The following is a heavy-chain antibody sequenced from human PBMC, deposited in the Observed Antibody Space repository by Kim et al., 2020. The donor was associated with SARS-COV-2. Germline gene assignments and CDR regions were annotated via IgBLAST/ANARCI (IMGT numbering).Heavy chain of an antibody. D-gene: IGHD6-6*01. CDR3: ARSFTAARPGYYYYGMDV. CDR1: GFTFSSYD. V-gene: IGHV3-13*04. Sequence: GGSLRLSCAASGFTFSSYDMHWVRQATGKGLEWVSAIGTAGDTYYPGSVKGRFTISRENAKNSLYLQMNSLRAGDTAVYYCARSFTAARPGYYYYGMDVWGQGTTVTVSS. CDR2: IGTAGDT. J-gene: IGHJ6*02.